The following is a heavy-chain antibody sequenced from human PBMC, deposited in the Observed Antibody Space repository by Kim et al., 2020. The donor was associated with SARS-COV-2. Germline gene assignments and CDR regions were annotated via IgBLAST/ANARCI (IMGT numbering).Heavy chain of an antibody. CDR1: GFNFGSYA. V-gene: IGHV3-23*01. Sequence: GGSLRLSCEASGFNFGSYAMSWVRQAPGKGLEWVSSISGTGETTYYADSVKGRFTISRDNSKNTLYLQMNSLRADDTAVYYCAKDSSQCIRTTCYVDYFDYWGQGTLVTVSS. CDR2: ISGTGETT. CDR3: AKDSSQCIRTTCYVDYFDY. J-gene: IGHJ4*02. D-gene: IGHD2-2*01.